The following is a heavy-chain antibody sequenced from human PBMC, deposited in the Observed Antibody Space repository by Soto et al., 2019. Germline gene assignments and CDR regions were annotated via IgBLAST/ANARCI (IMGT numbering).Heavy chain of an antibody. CDR3: ARGFTMVRGVYPYFDY. V-gene: IGHV4-34*01. CDR2: INHSGST. J-gene: IGHJ4*02. CDR1: GGSFSGYY. D-gene: IGHD3-10*01. Sequence: SETLSLTCAVYGGSFSGYYWSWIRQPPGKGLEWIGEINHSGSTNYNPSLKSRVTISVDTSKNQFSLKLSSVTAADTAVYYCARGFTMVRGVYPYFDYWGQGTRVTVAS.